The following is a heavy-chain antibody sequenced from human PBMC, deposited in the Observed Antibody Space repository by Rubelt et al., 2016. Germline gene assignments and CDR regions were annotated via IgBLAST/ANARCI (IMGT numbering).Heavy chain of an antibody. Sequence: EVQLVESGGGLVKPGGSLRLSCAGSGFIFSSYNMHWVRRAPGKGLEWVASISSSSNYIYYAEAVQGRFTISRDTAKSSLYLQMNSLSAEDTAVYYCARECDTTCYVPSPGWTKRGDAFDIWGQGTKVSVSS. J-gene: IGHJ3*02. CDR3: ARECDTTCYVPSPGWTKRGDAFDI. CDR1: GFIFSSYN. CDR2: ISSSSNYI. D-gene: IGHD2-2*01. V-gene: IGHV3-21*01.